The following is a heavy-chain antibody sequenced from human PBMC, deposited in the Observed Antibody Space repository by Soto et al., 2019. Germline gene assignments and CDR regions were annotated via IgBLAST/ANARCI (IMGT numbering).Heavy chain of an antibody. CDR3: ATKIEKGNGDYDDWYFDL. Sequence: EVQLLESGGGLVEPGGSLRLSCAASGFTFSSYAISWVRQAPGKGLEWVSAISGSGGSTYYADSVKGRFTISRDNSKNTLYLQMNSLRAEDTAVYYCATKIEKGNGDYDDWYFDLWGRGTLVTVSS. D-gene: IGHD4-17*01. CDR1: GFTFSSYA. J-gene: IGHJ2*01. CDR2: ISGSGGST. V-gene: IGHV3-23*01.